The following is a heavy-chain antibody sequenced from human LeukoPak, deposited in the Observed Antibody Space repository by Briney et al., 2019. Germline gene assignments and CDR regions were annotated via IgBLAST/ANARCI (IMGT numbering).Heavy chain of an antibody. V-gene: IGHV4-34*01. J-gene: IGHJ6*02. CDR3: ARYGYFYYYYGMDV. CDR1: GGSFSGYY. Sequence: PSETLSLTCAVYGGSFSGYYWSWIRQPPGKGLEWIGEINHSGSTNYNPSLKSRVTISVDTSKNQFSLKLSSVTAADTAVYYCARYGYFYYYYGMDVWGQGTTVTVSS. CDR2: INHSGST. D-gene: IGHD3-10*01.